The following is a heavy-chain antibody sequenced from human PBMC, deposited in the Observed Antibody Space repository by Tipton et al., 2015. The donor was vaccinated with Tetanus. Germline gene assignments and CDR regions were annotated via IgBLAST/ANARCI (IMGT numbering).Heavy chain of an antibody. CDR3: ARDRGFYTSGWWARYFDS. CDR2: IKRDGSDK. D-gene: IGHD6-19*01. J-gene: IGHJ4*02. CDR1: GFTFSSFW. Sequence: GSLRLSCAASGFTFSSFWMTWVRQAPGKGPEWVGNIKRDGSDKYYMDSVKGRFTISRDNAKNSVYLQMDSLRVEDTAVYYCARDRGFYTSGWWARYFDSWGQGILVTVSS. V-gene: IGHV3-7*01.